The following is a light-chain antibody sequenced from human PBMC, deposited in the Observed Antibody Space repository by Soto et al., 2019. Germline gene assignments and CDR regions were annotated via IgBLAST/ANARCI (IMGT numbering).Light chain of an antibody. V-gene: IGLV2-23*02. CDR1: SSDVGNYNL. J-gene: IGLJ1*01. CDR3: CSYAGSSTLV. Sequence: QSVLTQPASVSGSPGQSITISCTGTSSDVGNYNLVSWYQQHPGKAPKLMIYEVTKRPSGISNRFSGSKSGNTASLTISGLQVEDEADYYCCSYAGSSTLVFGTGTKVTVL. CDR2: EVT.